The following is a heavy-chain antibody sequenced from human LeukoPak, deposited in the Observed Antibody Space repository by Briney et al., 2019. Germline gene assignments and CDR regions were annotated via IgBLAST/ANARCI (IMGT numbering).Heavy chain of an antibody. CDR2: IYHSRST. J-gene: IGHJ4*02. Sequence: SETLSLTCAVSGGSISSSNWWSWVRQPPGKGLEWIGEIYHSRSTNYNPSLKSRVTISVDKSKNQFSLKLSSVTAADTAVYYCVRAPAYGYIFTVDYWGQGTLVTVSS. D-gene: IGHD5-18*01. CDR1: GGSISSSNW. V-gene: IGHV4-4*02. CDR3: VRAPAYGYIFTVDY.